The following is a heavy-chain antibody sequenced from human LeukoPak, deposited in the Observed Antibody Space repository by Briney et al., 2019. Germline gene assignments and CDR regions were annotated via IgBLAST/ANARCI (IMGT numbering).Heavy chain of an antibody. CDR1: GGSFSGYY. CDR3: AREGYSSCFDY. J-gene: IGHJ4*02. CDR2: IDHSGST. V-gene: IGHV4-34*01. D-gene: IGHD6-13*01. Sequence: SETLSLTCAVYGGSFSGYYWSWIRQPPGKGLEWIGEIDHSGSTNYNPSLKSRVTISVDTSKNQFSLKLSSVTAADTAVYYCAREGYSSCFDYWGQGTLVTVSS.